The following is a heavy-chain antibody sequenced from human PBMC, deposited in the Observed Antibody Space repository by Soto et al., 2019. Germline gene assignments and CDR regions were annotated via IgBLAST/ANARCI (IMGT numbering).Heavy chain of an antibody. Sequence: QITLKESGPTLVEPTQTLTLTCSFSGFSLSSSGVGVGWLRQAPGKALECLGIIYWDNDRRYNPSLKKRLTLTKHTSKNQVVLTITYMEPVDPAASYCAHRVPYSSCVDVGWFDTWGQGTLVTVS. CDR2: IYWDNDR. D-gene: IGHD2-21*01. CDR3: AHRVPYSSCVDVGWFDT. V-gene: IGHV2-5*02. CDR1: GFSLSSSGVG. J-gene: IGHJ5*02.